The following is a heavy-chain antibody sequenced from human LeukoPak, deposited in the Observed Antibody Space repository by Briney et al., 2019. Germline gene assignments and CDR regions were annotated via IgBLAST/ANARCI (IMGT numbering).Heavy chain of an antibody. CDR3: ARAHIVVVPAAKGTFQFDP. CDR2: IIPIFGTA. J-gene: IGHJ5*02. D-gene: IGHD2-2*01. Sequence: SVKVSCKASGGTFSSYAISWVRQAPGQGLEWMGGIIPIFGTANYAQKFQGRVTMTRDASTSTGYMCLSRLRSDDTAVYYCARAHIVVVPAAKGTFQFDPWGQGTLVTVSS. CDR1: GGTFSSYA. V-gene: IGHV1-69*05.